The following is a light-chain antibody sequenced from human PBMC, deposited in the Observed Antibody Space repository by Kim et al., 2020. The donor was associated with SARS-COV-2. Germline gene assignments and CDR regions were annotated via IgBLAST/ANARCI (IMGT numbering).Light chain of an antibody. CDR3: QQYIYWWT. V-gene: IGKV3-15*01. CDR2: SAS. CDR1: QSISNN. Sequence: SVSPGERATLACRASQSISNNLAWYQQKPGQAPRLLMYSASTRATGVPARFSGSGSGTDFTLTISSLQSEDFAVYYCQQYIYWWTFGQGTKVEIK. J-gene: IGKJ1*01.